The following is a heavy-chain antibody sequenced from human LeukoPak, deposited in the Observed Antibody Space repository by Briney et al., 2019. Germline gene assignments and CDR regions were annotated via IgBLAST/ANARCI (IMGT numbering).Heavy chain of an antibody. Sequence: GSLRLSCAASGLTFRNYAMSWVRQAPGKGLEWVSTISGSGGITSHADSVKGRFTISRDNSKNTVYLQMNSLRAEDTAVYYCAKVSAWAMVGATYFDYWGQGTLVTVSS. CDR3: AKVSAWAMVGATYFDY. D-gene: IGHD1-26*01. J-gene: IGHJ4*02. CDR1: GLTFRNYA. V-gene: IGHV3-23*01. CDR2: ISGSGGIT.